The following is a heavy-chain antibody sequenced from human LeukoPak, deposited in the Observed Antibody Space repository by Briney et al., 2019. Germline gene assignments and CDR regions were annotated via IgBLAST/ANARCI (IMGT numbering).Heavy chain of an antibody. J-gene: IGHJ5*02. D-gene: IGHD3-10*01. CDR2: ISSSGSSI. CDR3: ARGIWFGEPNWFDP. CDR1: GFTFSSYS. V-gene: IGHV3-48*04. Sequence: GGSLRLSCAASGFTFSSYSMNWVRQAPGKGLEWVSYISSSGSSIYYADSVKGRFTISRDNAKNSLYLQMNSLRAEDTAVYYCARGIWFGEPNWFDPWGQGTLVTVSS.